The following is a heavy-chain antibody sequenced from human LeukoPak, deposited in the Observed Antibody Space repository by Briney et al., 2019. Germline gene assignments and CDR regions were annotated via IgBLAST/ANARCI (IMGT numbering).Heavy chain of an antibody. CDR1: GFTFNDYA. CDR2: TYSGGST. J-gene: IGHJ4*02. V-gene: IGHV3-66*01. D-gene: IGHD1-26*01. Sequence: GGSLRLSCATSGFTFNDYAMYWVRQAPGKGLEWVSVTYSGGSTYYADSVKGRCTISRDNSKNTLYLQMDSLRGEDTAVYYCASGIRALDNWGQGTLVTVSA. CDR3: ASGIRALDN.